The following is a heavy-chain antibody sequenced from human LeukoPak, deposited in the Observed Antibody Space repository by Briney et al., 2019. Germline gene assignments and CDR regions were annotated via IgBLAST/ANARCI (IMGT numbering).Heavy chain of an antibody. CDR2: IWYDGTNK. CDR3: AKYSNSWYNLEY. CDR1: GFSFSTYG. V-gene: IGHV3-33*06. D-gene: IGHD6-13*01. Sequence: GGSLRLSCAASGFSFSTYGMHWVRQAPGKGLEWVAVIWYDGTNKYYAASVKGRFTISRDNSKNTVYLQMNSLRVEDTAVYYCAKYSNSWYNLEYWGQGTLVTVSS. J-gene: IGHJ4*02.